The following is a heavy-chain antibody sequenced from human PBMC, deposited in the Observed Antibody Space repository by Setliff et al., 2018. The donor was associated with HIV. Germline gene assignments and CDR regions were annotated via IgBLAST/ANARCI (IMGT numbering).Heavy chain of an antibody. D-gene: IGHD5-18*01. Sequence: KPSETLSLTCTVSGGSISSGHYYWSWIRQPAGKGLEWIGHIYSSGSTNYNPSLKSRVTISVDTSKNQFSLKLSSVTAADTAVYYCARRGGYSYGYMDVWGKGTTVTVSS. CDR2: IYSSGST. V-gene: IGHV4-61*09. CDR3: ARRGGYSYGYMDV. CDR1: GGSISSGHYY. J-gene: IGHJ6*03.